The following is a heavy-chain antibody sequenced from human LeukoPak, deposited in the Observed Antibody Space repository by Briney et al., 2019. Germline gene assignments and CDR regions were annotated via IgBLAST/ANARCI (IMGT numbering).Heavy chain of an antibody. CDR2: INWNGVST. V-gene: IGHV3-20*04. D-gene: IGHD6-6*01. CDR3: ARVIATRPHYHYYMDV. J-gene: IGHJ6*03. CDR1: GFIFDDNG. Sequence: GGSLRLSCAASGFIFDDNGMSWARQAPGKGLEWVSSINWNGVSTGYADSVKGRFTISRGNAENSLYLQMNSLRAEDTAVYYCARVIATRPHYHYYMDVWGKGTTVTVSS.